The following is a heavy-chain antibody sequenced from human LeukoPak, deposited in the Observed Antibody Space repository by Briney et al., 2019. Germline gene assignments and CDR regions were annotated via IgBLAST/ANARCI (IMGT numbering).Heavy chain of an antibody. J-gene: IGHJ4*02. Sequence: SQTLSLTCTVSSGSISSGTYYWSWIRQPAGRGLEWIGRITPSGSTNYNPSLKNRVTISVDTSKNHFSLKLSSVTAADTAVYYCARTPRIAAAESFDFWGQGTLVTVSS. CDR3: ARTPRIAAAESFDF. D-gene: IGHD6-13*01. V-gene: IGHV4-61*02. CDR2: ITPSGST. CDR1: SGSISSGTYY.